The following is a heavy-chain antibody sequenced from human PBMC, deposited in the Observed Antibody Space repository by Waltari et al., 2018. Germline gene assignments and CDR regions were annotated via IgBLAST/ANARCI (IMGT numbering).Heavy chain of an antibody. CDR3: ARGGWASNTFDI. Sequence: EVQLVESGGGLFKPGGSLRLSCSASGFPFSSYNMNWVRQGPGKGLELVSFISSSSKYIFDADSVKGRFTISRDNAKNSLWLQMNSRRVEDTAVDYCARGGWASNTFDIWGQGTMVTVSS. J-gene: IGHJ3*02. D-gene: IGHD3-16*01. CDR1: GFPFSSYN. CDR2: ISSSSKYI. V-gene: IGHV3-21*01.